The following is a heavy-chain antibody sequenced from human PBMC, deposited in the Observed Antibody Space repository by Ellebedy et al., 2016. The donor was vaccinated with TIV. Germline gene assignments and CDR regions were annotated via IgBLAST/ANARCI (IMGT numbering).Heavy chain of an antibody. CDR2: VSYDGSDK. J-gene: IGHJ5*02. D-gene: IGHD3-10*01. Sequence: PGGSLRLSCAASRFTLSTYSMHWVRQVPGKGLEWVAAVVSYDGSDKYYADSVKGRFAISRDNSKNTMYLQMNSLRGDDTAVYYCARERDYYGSGSLRFAWFDPWGQGTLVTVSS. CDR1: RFTLSTYS. V-gene: IGHV3-30*01. CDR3: ARERDYYGSGSLRFAWFDP.